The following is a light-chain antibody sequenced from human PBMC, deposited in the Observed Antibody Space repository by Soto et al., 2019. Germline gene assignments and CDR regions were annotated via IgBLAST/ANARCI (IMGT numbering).Light chain of an antibody. CDR3: KQARNWPIT. J-gene: IGKJ5*01. CDR2: LGS. V-gene: IGKV2-28*01. Sequence: ETAMTQSPLSLPVTPGEPASISCRSSQSLLHSNVYSYLDWYLQKPGQSPQLLIYLGSNRASGVPDRFSGSGSGTDFTLKISRVEAEDVAVYYCKQARNWPITFGQGTRLEIK. CDR1: QSLLHSNVYSY.